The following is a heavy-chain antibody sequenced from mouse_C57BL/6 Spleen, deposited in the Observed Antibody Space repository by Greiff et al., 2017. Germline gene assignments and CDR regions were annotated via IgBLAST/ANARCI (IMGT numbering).Heavy chain of an antibody. Sequence: VQLQQSGPELVKPGASVKMSCKASGYTFTDYNMHWVKQSHGKSLEWIGYINPNNGGTSYNQKFKGKATLTVNKSSSTAYMDLRSLTSEASAVYYCARSVTGTDYAMDYWGQGTSVTVSS. D-gene: IGHD4-1*01. V-gene: IGHV1-22*01. CDR3: ARSVTGTDYAMDY. CDR2: INPNNGGT. J-gene: IGHJ4*01. CDR1: GYTFTDYN.